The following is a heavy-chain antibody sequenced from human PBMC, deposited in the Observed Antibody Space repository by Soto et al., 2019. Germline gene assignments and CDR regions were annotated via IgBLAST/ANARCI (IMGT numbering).Heavy chain of an antibody. D-gene: IGHD3-3*01. CDR2: IYTSGST. Sequence: SETLSLTCTVSGGSISSYYWSWIRQPAGKGLEWIGRIYTSGSTNYNPSLKSRVTMSVDTSKNQSSLKLSSVTAADTAVYYCARDSYYDFWSGYYYYYYGMDVWGQGTTVTVSS. CDR1: GGSISSYY. CDR3: ARDSYYDFWSGYYYYYYGMDV. V-gene: IGHV4-4*07. J-gene: IGHJ6*02.